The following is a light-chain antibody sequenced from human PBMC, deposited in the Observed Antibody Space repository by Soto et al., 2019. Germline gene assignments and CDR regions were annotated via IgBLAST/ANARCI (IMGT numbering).Light chain of an antibody. CDR1: NIGSKR. J-gene: IGLJ1*01. Sequence: SYELTQPPSVSVAPEKTARLTCGGDNIGSKRIHWYRQKPGQAPVLVIYYDSDRPSGIPERFSGSNSGNTATLTINRVEAGDEADYYCQVWDITTDHYVFGTGTKLTVL. V-gene: IGLV3-21*04. CDR2: YDS. CDR3: QVWDITTDHYV.